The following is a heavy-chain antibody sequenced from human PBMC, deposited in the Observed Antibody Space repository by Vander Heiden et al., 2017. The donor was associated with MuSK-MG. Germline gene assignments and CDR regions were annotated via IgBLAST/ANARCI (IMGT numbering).Heavy chain of an antibody. CDR2: ISPDGGFT. CDR3: ARGTIDWKGVDY. D-gene: IGHD3-9*01. Sequence: EVQLVGSGGGLVQPGGSLRPSCEAAGFMLSRHWMHWVRQIPGKGPVWVAEISPDGGFTNYADSVKGRFSVSRDDAKNTLYLQMHSLRVDDTAVYYCARGTIDWKGVDYWDQGTLVTVS. CDR1: GFMLSRHW. V-gene: IGHV3-74*01. J-gene: IGHJ4*02.